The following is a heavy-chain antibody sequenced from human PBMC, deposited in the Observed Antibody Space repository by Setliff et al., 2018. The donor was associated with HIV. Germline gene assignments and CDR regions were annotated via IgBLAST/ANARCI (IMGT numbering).Heavy chain of an antibody. CDR1: GGSISAYY. V-gene: IGHV4-59*01. J-gene: IGHJ4*02. CDR2: IYYSGST. Sequence: SETLSLTCTVSGGSISAYYWSWIRQPPGKGLEWIGSIYYSGSTNYNPSLKSRVTISVDTSKNQFSLKLSSVTAADTAVYYCARDLPSGFLDYWGQGTLVTVSS. CDR3: ARDLPSGFLDY. D-gene: IGHD3-3*01.